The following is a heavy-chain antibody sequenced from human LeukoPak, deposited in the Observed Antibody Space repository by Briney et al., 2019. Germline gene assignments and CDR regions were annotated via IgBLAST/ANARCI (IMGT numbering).Heavy chain of an antibody. CDR1: GFTSSSYW. CDR2: INGDGSRT. D-gene: IGHD5-12*01. V-gene: IGHV3-74*01. CDR3: ASWHWDDTRGYHSAFDY. Sequence: PGGSLRLSCAASGFTSSSYWMHWVRQAPGKGLVWVSRINGDGSRTNYADSVKGRFTITRDNAKNTLYLQMNSLRADDTAVYYCASWHWDDTRGYHSAFDYWGQGTLVAVSS. J-gene: IGHJ4*02.